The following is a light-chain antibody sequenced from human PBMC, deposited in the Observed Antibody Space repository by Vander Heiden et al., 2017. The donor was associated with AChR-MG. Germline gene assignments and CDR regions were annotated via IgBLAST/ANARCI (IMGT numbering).Light chain of an antibody. CDR1: SSNIGNNY. J-gene: IGLJ2*01. CDR3: GTWDDSLSAL. CDR2: DNN. V-gene: IGLV1-51*01. Sequence: QSVLTRPPSVSAAPGEKVTISCSGSSSNIGNNYVSWYQQLPGTAPRLLIYDNNKRPSGIPDRFSGSRSGASATLVITGLQTGDEADYYCGTWDDSLSALFGGGTKLTVL.